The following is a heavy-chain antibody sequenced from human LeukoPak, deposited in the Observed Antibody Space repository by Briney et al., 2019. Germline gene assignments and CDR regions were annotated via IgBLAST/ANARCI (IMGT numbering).Heavy chain of an antibody. V-gene: IGHV3-23*01. Sequence: GGSLRLSCAASGFTFSSYAMSWVRQAPGKGLEWVSAISGSGGSTYYADSVKGRFTISRDNSKNTLYLQMNSLRAEGTAVYYCAKEVWFGELLFHYFDYWGQGTLDTVSS. D-gene: IGHD3-10*01. J-gene: IGHJ4*02. CDR1: GFTFSSYA. CDR2: ISGSGGST. CDR3: AKEVWFGELLFHYFDY.